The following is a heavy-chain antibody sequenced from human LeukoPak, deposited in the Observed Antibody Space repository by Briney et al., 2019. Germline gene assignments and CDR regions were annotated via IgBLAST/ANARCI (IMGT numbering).Heavy chain of an antibody. D-gene: IGHD2-21*01. CDR3: ARYCGGDCYGMDV. CDR1: GFTFSSYW. V-gene: IGHV3-7*01. Sequence: PGGSLRLSCAASGFTFSSYWMSWVRQAPGKGLEWVANIKQDGSEKYYVDSVKGRFTISRDNAKNSVYLQMNSLRAEDTAVYYCARYCGGDCYGMDVWGQGTTVTVSS. J-gene: IGHJ6*02. CDR2: IKQDGSEK.